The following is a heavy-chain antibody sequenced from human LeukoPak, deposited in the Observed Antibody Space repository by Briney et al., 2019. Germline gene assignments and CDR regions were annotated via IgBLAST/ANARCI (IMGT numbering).Heavy chain of an antibody. CDR1: GFTFSNAW. Sequence: GGSLRLSCAASGFTFSNAWMSWVRQAPGKGLEWVSYISSSSFTIHYADSVKGRFTISRDNAKSSLYLQMNSLRAEDTAVYYCAREICGSDCYSTFDYWGQGALVTVSS. D-gene: IGHD2-21*02. V-gene: IGHV3-48*04. CDR3: AREICGSDCYSTFDY. CDR2: ISSSSFTI. J-gene: IGHJ4*02.